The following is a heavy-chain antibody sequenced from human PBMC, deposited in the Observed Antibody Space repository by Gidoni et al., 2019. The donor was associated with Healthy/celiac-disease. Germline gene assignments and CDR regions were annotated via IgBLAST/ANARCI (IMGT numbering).Heavy chain of an antibody. CDR3: AREGGVDAFDM. D-gene: IGHD6-25*01. J-gene: IGHJ3*02. CDR2: ISGSGGST. CDR1: GSTFTNYV. V-gene: IGHV3-23*01. Sequence: EVELLESGGGVVQPGGSLRLSCAASGSTFTNYVMAWVRQTPGKGLAWVSAISGSGGSTYYADSVKGRFTISRDNSKNTLYLQMNSLRAEDTAVYYCAREGGVDAFDMWGQGTMVTVSS.